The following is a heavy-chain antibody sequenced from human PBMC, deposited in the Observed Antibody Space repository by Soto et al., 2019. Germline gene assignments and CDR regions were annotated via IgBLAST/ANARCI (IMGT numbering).Heavy chain of an antibody. V-gene: IGHV1-18*01. CDR1: GYTFTSYG. Sequence: ASVKVSCKASGYTFTSYGISWGRQAPGQGLEWMGWISAYNGNTNYAQKLQGRVTMTTDTSTSTAYMELRSLRSDDTAVYYCASARRAGGAFDIWGQGTMVTVSS. J-gene: IGHJ3*02. CDR2: ISAYNGNT. CDR3: ASARRAGGAFDI.